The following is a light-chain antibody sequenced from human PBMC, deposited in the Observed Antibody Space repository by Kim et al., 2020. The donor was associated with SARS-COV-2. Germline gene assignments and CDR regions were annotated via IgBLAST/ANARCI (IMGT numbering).Light chain of an antibody. V-gene: IGLV1-40*01. Sequence: VTISGTGSSSNIGAGYDVHWYQQLPGTAPKLLIYGNSDRPSGVPDRFSGSKSGTSASLAITGLQAEDEADYYCQSYDSSLSGWVFGGGTQLTVL. J-gene: IGLJ3*02. CDR3: QSYDSSLSGWV. CDR1: SSNIGAGYD. CDR2: GNS.